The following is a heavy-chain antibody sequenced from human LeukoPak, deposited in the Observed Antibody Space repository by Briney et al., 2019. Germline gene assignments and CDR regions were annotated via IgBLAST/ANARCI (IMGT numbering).Heavy chain of an antibody. CDR2: ISWNSGSI. Sequence: PGRSLRLSCAASGFTFDDYAMHWVRQAPGKGLEWVSGISWNSGSIGYADSVKGRFTVSRDNAKNSLYLQMNSLRAEDMALYYCAKDTDYDSSGGFDYWGQGTLVTVSS. CDR1: GFTFDDYA. J-gene: IGHJ4*02. D-gene: IGHD3-22*01. CDR3: AKDTDYDSSGGFDY. V-gene: IGHV3-9*03.